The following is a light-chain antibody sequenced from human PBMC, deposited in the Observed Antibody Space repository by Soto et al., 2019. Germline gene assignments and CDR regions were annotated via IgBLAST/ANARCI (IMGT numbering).Light chain of an antibody. Sequence: EIVLSQSPGTLSLSPGERATVSCRASQRVSSSYLAWYQQKPGQAPRLLIYGASSRATGIPDRFSGSGSGTDFTLTISRLEPEDFAVYYCQQYGSSPWTFRQGTKV. CDR3: QQYGSSPWT. CDR1: QRVSSSY. V-gene: IGKV3-20*01. J-gene: IGKJ1*01. CDR2: GAS.